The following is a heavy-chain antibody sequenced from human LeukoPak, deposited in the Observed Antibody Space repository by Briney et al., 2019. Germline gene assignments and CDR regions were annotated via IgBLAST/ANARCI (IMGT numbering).Heavy chain of an antibody. J-gene: IGHJ5*02. V-gene: IGHV1-18*01. CDR1: RYTFSRYV. D-gene: IGHD4-17*01. CDR2: ISTKTGDS. CDR3: ARTMTTLPTHGELDL. Sequence: ASVTVSCTASRYTFSRYVLSWVRQAPGQGLEGMGRISTKTGDSVYAQKLQGRVTMTTDTSTSTAYLELRSLSSDDTAVYYCARTMTTLPTHGELDLWGQGTQVTVSS.